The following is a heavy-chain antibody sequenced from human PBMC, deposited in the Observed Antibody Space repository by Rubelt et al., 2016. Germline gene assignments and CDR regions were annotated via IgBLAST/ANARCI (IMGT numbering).Heavy chain of an antibody. J-gene: IGHJ4*02. V-gene: IGHV3-15*01. Sequence: EVQLVESGGGLVKPGGSLTLSCAASGFTFSNAWIHWVRQAPGKGLEWVGRIKSKSVGGTTDFAAPVKNRLIISRDDSKNTLYLQINSLKTEDTAVYYCSTDLLDGYLGFWGQGTLVTVSS. D-gene: IGHD2-15*01. CDR3: STDLLDGYLGF. CDR1: GFTFSNAW. CDR2: IKSKSVGGTT.